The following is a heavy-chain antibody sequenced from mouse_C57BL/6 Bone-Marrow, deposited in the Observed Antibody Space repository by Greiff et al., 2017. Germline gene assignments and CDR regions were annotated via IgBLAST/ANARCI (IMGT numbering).Heavy chain of an antibody. CDR1: GYSITSGYY. CDR2: ISYDGSN. Sequence: ESGPGLVKPSQSLSLTCSVTGYSITSGYYWNWIRQFPGNKLEWMGYISYDGSNDSHPSLQNRISITRDTSKNQLFLKLNSVTTEDTATYSGARGYYGNSAWFAYWGQGTLVTVSA. V-gene: IGHV3-6*01. J-gene: IGHJ3*01. D-gene: IGHD2-1*01. CDR3: ARGYYGNSAWFAY.